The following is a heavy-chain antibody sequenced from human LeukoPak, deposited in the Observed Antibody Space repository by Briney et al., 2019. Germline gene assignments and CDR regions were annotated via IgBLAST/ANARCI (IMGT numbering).Heavy chain of an antibody. CDR2: IYYSGST. Sequence: SETLSLTCTVSGGSISSYYWSWIRQPAGKGLEWIGYIYYSGSTNYNPSLKSRVTISVDTSKNQFSLKLSSVTAADTAVYYCARDRFVNWFDPWGQGTLVTVSS. V-gene: IGHV4-59*01. CDR3: ARDRFVNWFDP. CDR1: GGSISSYY. J-gene: IGHJ5*02.